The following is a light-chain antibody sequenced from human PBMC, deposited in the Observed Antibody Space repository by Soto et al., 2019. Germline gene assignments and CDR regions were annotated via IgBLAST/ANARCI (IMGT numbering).Light chain of an antibody. CDR1: SSNIGNNY. V-gene: IGLV1-51*02. Sequence: VVTQPPSVSAAPGQTVTISCSGSSSNIGNNYVSWYQQLPGTAPTLLIYENNKRPSGIPDRFSGSKSGTSATLGITGLQTGDEADYYCGTLDGSLRVFGGGTKLTVL. CDR3: GTLDGSLRV. J-gene: IGLJ3*02. CDR2: ENN.